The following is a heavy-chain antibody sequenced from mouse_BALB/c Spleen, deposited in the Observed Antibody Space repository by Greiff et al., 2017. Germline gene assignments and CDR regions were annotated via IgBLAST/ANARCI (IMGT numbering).Heavy chain of an antibody. CDR1: GFTFSSYT. V-gene: IGHV5-12-2*01. J-gene: IGHJ3*01. CDR3: ARHALYDGYAIAY. Sequence: EVKLVESGGGLVQPGGSLKLSCAASGFTFSSYTMSWVRQTPEKRLEWVAYISNGGGSTYYPDTVKGRFTISRDNAKNTLYLQMSSLKSEDTAMYYCARHALYDGYAIAYWGQGTLVTVSA. D-gene: IGHD2-3*01. CDR2: ISNGGGST.